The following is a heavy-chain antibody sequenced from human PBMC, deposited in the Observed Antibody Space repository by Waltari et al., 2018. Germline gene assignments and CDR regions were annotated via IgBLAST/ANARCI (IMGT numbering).Heavy chain of an antibody. CDR1: GGTFSSYA. CDR3: ASHGYSSSRYGY. Sequence: QVQLVQSGAEVKKPGSSVKVSCKASGGTFSSYAISWVRQAHGQGLEWMGRIIPIFGTANYAQKFHDRVTMTADKSTSTAYMELSSLRSEDTAVYYCASHGYSSSRYGYWGQGTLVTVSS. V-gene: IGHV1-69*08. D-gene: IGHD6-13*01. J-gene: IGHJ4*02. CDR2: IIPIFGTA.